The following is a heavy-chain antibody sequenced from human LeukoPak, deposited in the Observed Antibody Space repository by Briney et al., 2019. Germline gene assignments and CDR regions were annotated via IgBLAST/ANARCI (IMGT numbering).Heavy chain of an antibody. V-gene: IGHV4-4*07. CDR3: ARDRGTTVTTETDY. D-gene: IGHD4-17*01. Sequence: SETLSLTCTVSGGSISSYYWSWIRQPAGTGLEWIGRIYTSGSTNYNPSLKSRVTMSVDTSKNQFSLKLSSVTAADTAVYYCARDRGTTVTTETDYWGQGTLVTVSS. CDR2: IYTSGST. CDR1: GGSISSYY. J-gene: IGHJ4*02.